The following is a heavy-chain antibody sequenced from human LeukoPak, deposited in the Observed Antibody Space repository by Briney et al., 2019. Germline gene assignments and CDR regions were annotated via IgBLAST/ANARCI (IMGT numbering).Heavy chain of an antibody. CDR2: IYYSGST. J-gene: IGHJ4*02. V-gene: IGHV4-31*03. D-gene: IGHD3-22*01. CDR1: GGSISGGGYY. CDR3: ARGVSYYYDSSGYYYGYYFDY. Sequence: SQTLSLTCTVSGGSISGGGYYWSWIRQHPGKGLEWIGYIYYSGSTYHNPSLKSRVTISVDTSKNQFSLKLSSVTAADTAVYYCARGVSYYYDSSGYYYGYYFDYWGQGTLVTVSS.